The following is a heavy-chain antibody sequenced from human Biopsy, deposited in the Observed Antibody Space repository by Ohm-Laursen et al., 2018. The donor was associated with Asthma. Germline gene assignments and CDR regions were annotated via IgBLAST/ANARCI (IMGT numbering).Heavy chain of an antibody. V-gene: IGHV4-39*01. D-gene: IGHD3-22*01. CDR3: VRHQYSSSWSTFDY. CDR1: GGSITSSSYY. J-gene: IGHJ4*02. CDR2: MYHSGSP. Sequence: GTLSLTCPVSGGSITSSSYYWGWIRQPPGKGMEWIGSMYHSGSPYYHPSLKSRATISVDTSKNQLSLKLSSVTAADTAVYFCVRHQYSSSWSTFDYWGQGALVTVSS.